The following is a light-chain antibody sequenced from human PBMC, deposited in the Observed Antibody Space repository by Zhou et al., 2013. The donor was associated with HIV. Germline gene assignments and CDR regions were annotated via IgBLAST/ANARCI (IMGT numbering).Light chain of an antibody. J-gene: IGKJ2*01. Sequence: EIVLTQSPGTLSLSPGERATLSCRASQSVSNNFLAWYQQKPGQAPRLLVYGASTRATGIPDRFTGSGSGTDFTLTFTTLGPEDFAVYYCQQYANSPQTFGQGTQVEIK. V-gene: IGKV3-20*01. CDR2: GAS. CDR1: QSVSNNF. CDR3: QQYANSPQT.